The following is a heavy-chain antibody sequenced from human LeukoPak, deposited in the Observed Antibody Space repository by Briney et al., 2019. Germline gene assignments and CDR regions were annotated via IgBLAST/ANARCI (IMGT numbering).Heavy chain of an antibody. CDR2: IRSKANSYAT. Sequence: GGSLRLSCAASGFTFSGSAMHWVRQASGKGLEWVGRIRSKANSYATAYAASVKGRFTISRDDSKNTAYLQMNSLKTEDTAVYYCTSQNYYDEGWLDPWGQGTLVTVSS. V-gene: IGHV3-73*01. CDR3: TSQNYYDEGWLDP. D-gene: IGHD3-22*01. J-gene: IGHJ5*02. CDR1: GFTFSGSA.